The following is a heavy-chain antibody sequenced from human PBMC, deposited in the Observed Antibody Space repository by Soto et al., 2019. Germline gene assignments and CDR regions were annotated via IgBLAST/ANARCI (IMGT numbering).Heavy chain of an antibody. V-gene: IGHV1-3*01. J-gene: IGHJ5*02. CDR2: INAGNGNT. CDR3: ASNTANGGGMCLDP. Sequence: GASVKVSCKASGYTFTSYAMHWVRQAPGQRLEWMGWINAGNGNTKYSQKFQGRVTITRDTSASTAYMELSSLRSEDMAVYYCASNTANGGGMCLDPRGQGTLVTAPQ. D-gene: IGHD2-15*01. CDR1: GYTFTSYA.